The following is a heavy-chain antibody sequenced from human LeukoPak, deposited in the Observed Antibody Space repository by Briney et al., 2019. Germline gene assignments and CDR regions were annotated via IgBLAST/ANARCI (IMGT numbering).Heavy chain of an antibody. Sequence: GRSLRLSCAASGFTFRTYSMHWVRQAPGKGLEWVAVIRSDGSSEYYADSVKGRFIISRDNSKNTLYLQMNSLRVEDTAMYYCARYCSGGTCYVGLIWGQGTLVTVSS. J-gene: IGHJ4*02. CDR3: ARYCSGGTCYVGLI. CDR2: IRSDGSSE. V-gene: IGHV3-33*08. D-gene: IGHD2-15*01. CDR1: GFTFRTYS.